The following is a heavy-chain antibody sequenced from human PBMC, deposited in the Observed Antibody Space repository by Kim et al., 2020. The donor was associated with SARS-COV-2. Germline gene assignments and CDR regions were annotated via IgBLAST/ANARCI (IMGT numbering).Heavy chain of an antibody. D-gene: IGHD5-18*01. J-gene: IGHJ5*02. CDR1: GGSISSYY. CDR3: AREVMDTAFDP. V-gene: IGHV4-59*01. CDR2: IYYSGST. Sequence: SETLSLTCTVSGGSISSYYWSWIRQPPGKGLEWIGYIYYSGSTNYNPSLKSRVTISVDTSKNQFSLKLSSVTAADTAVYYCAREVMDTAFDPWGQGTLVTVSS.